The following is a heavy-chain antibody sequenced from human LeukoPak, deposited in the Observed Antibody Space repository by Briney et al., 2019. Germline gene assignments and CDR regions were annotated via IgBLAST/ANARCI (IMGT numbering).Heavy chain of an antibody. CDR1: GLTVSSNY. Sequence: GGSLRLSCAASGLTVSSNYMSWVRQAPGKGLEWVSVIYSGGSTYYADSVKGRFTISRDNSKNTLYLQMNSLRAEDTAVYYCARHKVVEMPTSHWYFDLWGRGTLVTVSS. J-gene: IGHJ2*01. CDR3: ARHKVVEMPTSHWYFDL. V-gene: IGHV3-53*01. CDR2: IYSGGST. D-gene: IGHD5-24*01.